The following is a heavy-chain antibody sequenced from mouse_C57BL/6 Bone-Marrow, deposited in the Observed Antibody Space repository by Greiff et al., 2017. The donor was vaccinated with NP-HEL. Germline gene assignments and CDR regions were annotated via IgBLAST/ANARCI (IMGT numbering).Heavy chain of an antibody. V-gene: IGHV14-4*01. Sequence: DVKLQESGAELVRPGASVKLSCTASGFNITDDYMHWVKQRPEQGLEWIGWIDPENGDTEYASKFQGKATITADKSSNTAYLQLSSLTSEDTAVDYCTTGAAQATDFDYWGQGTTLTVSS. J-gene: IGHJ2*01. CDR3: TTGAAQATDFDY. CDR2: IDPENGDT. D-gene: IGHD3-2*02. CDR1: GFNITDDY.